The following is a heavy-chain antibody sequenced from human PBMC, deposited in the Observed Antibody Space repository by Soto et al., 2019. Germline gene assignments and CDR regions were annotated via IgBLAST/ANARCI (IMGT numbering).Heavy chain of an antibody. D-gene: IGHD2-2*01. Sequence: ASVKVSCKASGGTFSTYAMHWVRQAPGQRLEWMGWINGGTGQTRYAQKFQGRVTITADESMSTAYMELSSLRSEDTALYYSARGTTSCRSTSCTPYYYYYYMDVWGQGTTVTVSS. CDR3: ARGTTSCRSTSCTPYYYYYYMDV. CDR1: GGTFSTYA. V-gene: IGHV1-3*01. CDR2: INGGTGQT. J-gene: IGHJ6*02.